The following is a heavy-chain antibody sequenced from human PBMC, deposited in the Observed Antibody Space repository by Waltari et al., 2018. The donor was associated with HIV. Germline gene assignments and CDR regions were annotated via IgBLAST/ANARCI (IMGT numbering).Heavy chain of an antibody. Sequence: EEKLVQSGAAVKEPGESLMISCMSSGTNFAGNWVGWVRQRPGKGLEWMGVIYPGDSDAVYSPSFQGRVIMSTDSSISTVYLQWSSLRASDTAMYYCARRKGDYRTAFDIWGQGTMVTASS. CDR3: ARRKGDYRTAFDI. CDR2: IYPGDSDA. D-gene: IGHD4-17*01. V-gene: IGHV5-51*01. J-gene: IGHJ3*02. CDR1: GTNFAGNW.